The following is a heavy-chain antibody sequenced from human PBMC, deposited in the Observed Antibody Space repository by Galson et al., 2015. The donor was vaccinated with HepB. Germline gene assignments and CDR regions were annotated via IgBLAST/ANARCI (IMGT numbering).Heavy chain of an antibody. V-gene: IGHV1-69*13. D-gene: IGHD3/OR15-3a*01. J-gene: IGHJ4*02. CDR1: GGTFSSYA. CDR2: IIPIFGTA. CDR3: ARVGLGWGFSFDY. Sequence: SVKVSCKASGGTFSSYAISWVRQAPGQGLEWMGGIIPIFGTANYAQKFQGRVTITADESTSTAYMELSSLRSEDTAVYYCARVGLGWGFSFDYWGQGTLVTVSS.